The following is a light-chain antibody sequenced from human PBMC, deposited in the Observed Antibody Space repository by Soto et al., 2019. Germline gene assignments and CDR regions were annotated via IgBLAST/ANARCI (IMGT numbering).Light chain of an antibody. Sequence: QSALTQPASVSGSPGQSITISCTGTSSDIGDYDYVSWYQHLPGKAPKLLIFDGTHRPSGVSDRFSGSKSGNTASLTISGVRPEDEADYYCCSYTDIALDVVFGGGTKLTVL. CDR3: CSYTDIALDVV. CDR2: DGT. V-gene: IGLV2-14*01. CDR1: SSDIGDYDY. J-gene: IGLJ2*01.